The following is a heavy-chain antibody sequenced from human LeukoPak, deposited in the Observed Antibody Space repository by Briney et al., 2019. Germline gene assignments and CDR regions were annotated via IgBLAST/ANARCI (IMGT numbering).Heavy chain of an antibody. J-gene: IGHJ4*02. V-gene: IGHV1-2*02. CDR3: ARGDGGYCSSTSCYAY. CDR1: GYTFTGYY. D-gene: IGHD2-2*01. Sequence: ASVKVSCKASGYTFTGYYMHWVRQAPGQGLEWMGWINPNSGGTNYAQKFQGRVTMTRDMSISTAYMELSRLRSDDTAVYYCARGDGGYCSSTSCYAYWGQGTLVTVSS. CDR2: INPNSGGT.